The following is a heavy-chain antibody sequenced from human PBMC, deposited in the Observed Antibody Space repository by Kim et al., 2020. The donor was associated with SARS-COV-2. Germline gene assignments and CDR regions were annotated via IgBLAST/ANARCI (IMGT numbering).Heavy chain of an antibody. J-gene: IGHJ6*02. Sequence: ASVKVSCKASGYTFTSYDINWVRQATGQGLEWMGWMNPNSGNTGYAQKFQGRVTMTRNTSISTAYMELSSLRSEDTAVYYCARGPWWLRFQAYYYYGMDVWGQGTTVTVSS. D-gene: IGHD5-12*01. CDR2: MNPNSGNT. CDR1: GYTFTSYD. CDR3: ARGPWWLRFQAYYYYGMDV. V-gene: IGHV1-8*01.